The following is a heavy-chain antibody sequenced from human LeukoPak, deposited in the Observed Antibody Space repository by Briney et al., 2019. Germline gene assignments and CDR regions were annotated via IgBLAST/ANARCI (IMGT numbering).Heavy chain of an antibody. J-gene: IGHJ5*02. Sequence: SETLSLTCAVYGGSFSAYYWSWIRQPPGKGLEWIGEINHSGSTNYNPSLKSRVTISVDTSKNQLSLKLSSVTAADTAVYYCARGGIVVVPAAPPNWFDPWGQGTLVTVSS. D-gene: IGHD2-2*01. CDR3: ARGGIVVVPAAPPNWFDP. CDR2: INHSGST. V-gene: IGHV4-34*01. CDR1: GGSFSAYY.